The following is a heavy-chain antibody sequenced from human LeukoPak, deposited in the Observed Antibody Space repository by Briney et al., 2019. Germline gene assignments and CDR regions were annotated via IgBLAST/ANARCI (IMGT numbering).Heavy chain of an antibody. CDR3: ARDLGYYYYGMDV. CDR2: IIPILGIA. Sequence: GSSVKVSCKASGGTFSSYAISWVRQAPGQGLEWMGRIIPILGIANYAQKFQGRVTITADKSTSTAYMELSSLGSEDTAVYYCARDLGYYYYGMDVWGQGTTVTVSS. CDR1: GGTFSSYA. J-gene: IGHJ6*02. V-gene: IGHV1-69*04.